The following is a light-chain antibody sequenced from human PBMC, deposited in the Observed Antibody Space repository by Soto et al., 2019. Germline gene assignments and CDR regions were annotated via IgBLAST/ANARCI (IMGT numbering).Light chain of an antibody. CDR3: SSWDGSLSGYV. Sequence: QSVLTQPPSASGTPGQGFTISCSLISSNIGSNYVYWYQQLPGTAPKLLIYNNNQRPSGVPDRFSASKSGTSASLAIRGLRSDDEADYYCSSWDGSLSGYVFGAGTKVTVL. V-gene: IGLV1-47*02. J-gene: IGLJ1*01. CDR1: SSNIGSNY. CDR2: NNN.